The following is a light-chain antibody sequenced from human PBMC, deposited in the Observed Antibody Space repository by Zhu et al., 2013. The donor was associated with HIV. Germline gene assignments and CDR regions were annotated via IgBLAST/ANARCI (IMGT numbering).Light chain of an antibody. CDR3: AAWDDSLNGLL. CDR1: KLGDKY. CDR2: QDR. V-gene: IGLV3-1*01. J-gene: IGLJ2*01. Sequence: SYELTQPPSVSVSPGQTARITCSGDKLGDKYACWYQQKPGQSPVLVIYQDRKRPSGIPERFSGSKSATSASLAISGLHFEDEADYYCAAWDDSLNGLLFGGGTKLTVL.